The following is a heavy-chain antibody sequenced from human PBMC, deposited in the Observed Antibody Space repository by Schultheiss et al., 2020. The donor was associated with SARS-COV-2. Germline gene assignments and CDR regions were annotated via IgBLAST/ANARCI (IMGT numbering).Heavy chain of an antibody. D-gene: IGHD2-2*01. V-gene: IGHV4-59*12. CDR1: GGSISSYY. CDR3: ARDRPSSTSRSNWFDP. CDR2: MYYSGST. J-gene: IGHJ5*02. Sequence: SETLSLTCTVSGGSISSYYWSWIRQPPGKGLEWIGYMYYSGSTNYNPSLKSRVTISVDTSKNQFSLKLSSVTAADTAVYYCARDRPSSTSRSNWFDPWGQGTLVTVSS.